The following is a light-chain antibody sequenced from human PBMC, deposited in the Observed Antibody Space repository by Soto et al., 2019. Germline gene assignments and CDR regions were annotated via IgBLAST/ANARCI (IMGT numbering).Light chain of an antibody. CDR2: DAS. CDR3: QQYENLPT. J-gene: IGKJ5*01. CDR1: QNINNY. V-gene: IGKV1-33*01. Sequence: DIQITHCPFSVSASVSYRVTITCQASQNINNYLNWYQQKPGRAPKLLIYDASNLEAGVPSRFRGSGSGTDFTFTISRLQPEDIATYYCQQYENLPTFGQGTRLEIK.